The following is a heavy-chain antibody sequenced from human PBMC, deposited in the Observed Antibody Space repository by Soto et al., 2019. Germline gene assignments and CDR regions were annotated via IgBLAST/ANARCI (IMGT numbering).Heavy chain of an antibody. V-gene: IGHV5-51*01. Sequence: GESLKISCKGSGYRFTSYWIAWVRQMPEKGLEWVGIVYPDDSDIRYSPSFQGQVTISADRSNSTAYLQWRSLKASDTAIYFCARHFDSSGYYPDYWGQGTQVTVSS. CDR1: GYRFTSYW. CDR3: ARHFDSSGYYPDY. J-gene: IGHJ4*02. CDR2: VYPDDSDI. D-gene: IGHD3-22*01.